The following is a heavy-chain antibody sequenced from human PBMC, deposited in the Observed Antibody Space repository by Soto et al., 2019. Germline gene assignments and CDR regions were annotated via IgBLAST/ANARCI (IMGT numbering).Heavy chain of an antibody. CDR3: ARTTESLRVVADAFDI. D-gene: IGHD3-10*01. CDR1: GFTFSSYS. CDR2: ISSSSSYI. Sequence: EVQLVESGGGLDKPGGSLRLSCAASGFTFSSYSMNWVRQAPGKGLEWVSSISSSSSYIYYADSVKGRFTISRDNAKNSLYLQMNSLRAEDTAVYYCARTTESLRVVADAFDIWGQGTMVTVSS. J-gene: IGHJ3*02. V-gene: IGHV3-21*01.